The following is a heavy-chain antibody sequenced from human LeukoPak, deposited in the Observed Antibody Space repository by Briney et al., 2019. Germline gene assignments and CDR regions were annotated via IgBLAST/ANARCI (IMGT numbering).Heavy chain of an antibody. V-gene: IGHV5-51*01. J-gene: IGHJ3*02. D-gene: IGHD6-13*01. CDR2: IYPGDSDT. CDR3: ARLTDGSSWYTGSVAFDI. Sequence: GESLKISCKGSGYSFTSYWIGWVRQMPGKGLEWMGIIYPGDSDTRYSPSFQGQVTISADKSISTAYLQWSSLKASDTAMYYCARLTDGSSWYTGSVAFDIWGQGTMVTVSS. CDR1: GYSFTSYW.